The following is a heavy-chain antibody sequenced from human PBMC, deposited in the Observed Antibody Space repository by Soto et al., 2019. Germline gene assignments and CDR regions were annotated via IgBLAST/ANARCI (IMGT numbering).Heavy chain of an antibody. Sequence: PSETLSLTCAVYGGSFSGYYWSWIRQPPGKGLEWIGEINHSGSTNYNPSLKSRVTISVDTSKNQFSLKLGSVTAADTAVYYCARRSLDPTVSYFDYWGQGTLVTVSS. D-gene: IGHD4-17*01. CDR2: INHSGST. CDR1: GGSFSGYY. J-gene: IGHJ4*02. CDR3: ARRSLDPTVSYFDY. V-gene: IGHV4-34*01.